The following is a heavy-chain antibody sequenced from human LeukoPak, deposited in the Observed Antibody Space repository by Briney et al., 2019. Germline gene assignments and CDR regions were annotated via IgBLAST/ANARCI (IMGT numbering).Heavy chain of an antibody. CDR3: ARDLPRRPYSSSSIVIKAFDI. CDR2: IKQDGSEK. V-gene: IGHV3-7*01. Sequence: GGSLRLSCAASGFTFSSYWMSWVRQAPGKGLEWVANIKQDGSEKYYVDSVKGRFTISRDNAKNSLYLQMNSLRAEDTAVYYCARDLPRRPYSSSSIVIKAFDIWGQGTMVTVSS. CDR1: GFTFSSYW. J-gene: IGHJ3*02. D-gene: IGHD6-6*01.